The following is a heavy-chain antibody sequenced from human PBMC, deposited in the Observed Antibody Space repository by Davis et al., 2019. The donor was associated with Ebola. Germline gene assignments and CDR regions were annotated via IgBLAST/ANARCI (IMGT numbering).Heavy chain of an antibody. Sequence: ASVKVSCKASGGTFSSYAISWVRQAPGQGLEWMGWISPNSGDTSISTAYMELSRLRSDDTAVYYCARGPRLTLVRGGGDAFDIWGQGTMVTVSS. CDR2: ISPNSG. J-gene: IGHJ3*02. CDR3: ARGPRLTLVRGGGDAFDI. CDR1: GGTFSSYA. V-gene: IGHV1-2*02. D-gene: IGHD3-10*01.